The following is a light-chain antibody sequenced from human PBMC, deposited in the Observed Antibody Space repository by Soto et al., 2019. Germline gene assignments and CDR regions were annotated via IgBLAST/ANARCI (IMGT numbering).Light chain of an antibody. V-gene: IGKV1-39*01. J-gene: IGKJ2*01. CDR2: AAS. Sequence: DIQMTQSPSSLSASVGDRVTITCRASQSISSYLNWYQQKPGKAPKLLIYAASSLQSGVPSRFSGSGSGTDFTLTISSLQPEDFATYYCQQSYSTCMYTFGQGTKLEIK. CDR1: QSISSY. CDR3: QQSYSTCMYT.